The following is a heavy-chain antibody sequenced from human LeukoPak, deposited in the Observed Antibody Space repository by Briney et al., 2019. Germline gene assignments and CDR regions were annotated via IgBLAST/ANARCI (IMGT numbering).Heavy chain of an antibody. V-gene: IGHV7-4-1*01. J-gene: IGHJ4*02. Sequence: GASVKVSCKASGYTLSAYDISWMRQAPGQGLEWMGGINTNTGNPTYAQGFTGRFVFSLDSSVSTAYLQIDSVEAEDTAVYFCARDLAVPGTARGYWGQGTLVTVSS. CDR1: GYTLSAYD. CDR2: INTNTGNP. D-gene: IGHD6-19*01. CDR3: ARDLAVPGTARGY.